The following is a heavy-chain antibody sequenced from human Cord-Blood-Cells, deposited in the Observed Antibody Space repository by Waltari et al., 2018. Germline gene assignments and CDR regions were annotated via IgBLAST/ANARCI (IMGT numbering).Heavy chain of an antibody. CDR2: IRSKANSYAT. J-gene: IGHJ4*02. Sequence: EVQLVESGGGLVQPGGSLKLSCAAFGFTFTGSAMHWVRQAPGKGLEWVGRIRSKANSYATAYSASVKGRFTISRDDSKNTAYLQMNSLKTEDTAVYYCTSAQQLVDYWGQGTLVTVSS. CDR1: GFTFTGSA. D-gene: IGHD6-6*01. V-gene: IGHV3-73*02. CDR3: TSAQQLVDY.